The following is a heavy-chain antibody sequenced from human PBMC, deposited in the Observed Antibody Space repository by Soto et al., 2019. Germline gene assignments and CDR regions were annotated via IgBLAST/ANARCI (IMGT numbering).Heavy chain of an antibody. CDR1: GFSLSTSGVG. J-gene: IGHJ4*02. D-gene: IGHD3-9*01. Sequence: QITLKESGPTLVRPTQTLTLTCAFSGFSLSTSGVGVGWIRQPPGKALEWLAVIYWDDSKHYSPSLRSRLTITKDTSKSQVVLTMTNTDPMDTGTYYCAHKGPEDWPLDYWGQGTLVTVSS. CDR3: AHKGPEDWPLDY. V-gene: IGHV2-5*02. CDR2: IYWDDSK.